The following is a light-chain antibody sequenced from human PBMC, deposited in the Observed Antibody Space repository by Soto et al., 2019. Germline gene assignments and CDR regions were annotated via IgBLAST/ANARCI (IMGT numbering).Light chain of an antibody. Sequence: QSALTQPASVSESPGQSITISCTGSSSGVGGYKYVSWYQQHPGKAPKLLIYDVTNRPSGFFNRFSGSKSGYTASLSISGLQSEDEADYYCSSYTSFKTLVFGTGTKVTVL. V-gene: IGLV2-14*01. CDR1: SSGVGGYKY. J-gene: IGLJ1*01. CDR3: SSYTSFKTLV. CDR2: DVT.